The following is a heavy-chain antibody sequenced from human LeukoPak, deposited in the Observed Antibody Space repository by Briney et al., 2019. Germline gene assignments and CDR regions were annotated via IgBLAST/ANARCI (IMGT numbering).Heavy chain of an antibody. J-gene: IGHJ4*02. CDR2: FDPEDGET. Sequence: ASVKVSCKVSGYTLTELSMHWVRQAPGKGLEWMGGFDPEDGETIYAQKFQGRVTMTRDTSTSTVYMELSSLRSEDTAVHYCARAQGYCSSTSCRERVRGVRAGSDYWGQGTLVTVSS. D-gene: IGHD2-2*01. V-gene: IGHV1-24*01. CDR3: ARAQGYCSSTSCRERVRGVRAGSDY. CDR1: GYTLTELS.